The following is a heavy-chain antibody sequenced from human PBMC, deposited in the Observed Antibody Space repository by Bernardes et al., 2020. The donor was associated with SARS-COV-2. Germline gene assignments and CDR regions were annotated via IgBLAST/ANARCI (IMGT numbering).Heavy chain of an antibody. CDR2: ISYDGSNK. CDR3: ASPLFGGYDFDY. Sequence: GGSLRLSCAASGFTFSSYGMHWVRQAPGKGLEWVAVISYDGSNKYYADSVKGRFTISRDNSKNTLYLQMNSLRAEDTAVYYCASPLFGGYDFDYWGQGTLVTVSS. D-gene: IGHD5-12*01. CDR1: GFTFSSYG. J-gene: IGHJ4*02. V-gene: IGHV3-30*03.